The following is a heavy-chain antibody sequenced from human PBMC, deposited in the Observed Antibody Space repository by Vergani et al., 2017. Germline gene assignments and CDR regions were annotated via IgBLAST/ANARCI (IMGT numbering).Heavy chain of an antibody. Sequence: QLQLQESGSGLVKPSQTLSLTCAVSGGSISSGGYSWSWIRQPPGKGLEWIGYIYHSGRTYYNPSLKSRVTISVDRSKNQFSLKLSSVTAADTAVYYCARGYCSSTSCFNWFDPWGQGTLGTVSS. CDR1: GGSISSGGYS. V-gene: IGHV4-30-2*01. D-gene: IGHD2-2*01. CDR3: ARGYCSSTSCFNWFDP. CDR2: IYHSGRT. J-gene: IGHJ5*02.